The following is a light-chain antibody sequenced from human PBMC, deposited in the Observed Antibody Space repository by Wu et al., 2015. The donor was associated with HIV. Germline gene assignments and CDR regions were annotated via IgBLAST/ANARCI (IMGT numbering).Light chain of an antibody. J-gene: IGKJ2*01. Sequence: EIVLTQSPGTLSVSPGERATLSCRASQNIGLKLAWYQQKPGQAPRLLIYGASTRAHWYPSQVQSAGGSGTDFTLTITSMQSEDFAVYYCQQYINWSPYTFGQGTKLEIK. CDR3: QQYINWSPYT. CDR1: QNIGLK. V-gene: IGKV3-15*01. CDR2: GAS.